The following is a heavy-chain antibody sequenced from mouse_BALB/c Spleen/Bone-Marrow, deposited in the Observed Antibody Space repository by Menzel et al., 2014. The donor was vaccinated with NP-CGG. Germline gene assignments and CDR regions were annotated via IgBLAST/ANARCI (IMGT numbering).Heavy chain of an antibody. V-gene: IGHV3-2*02. D-gene: IGHD2-4*01. CDR2: ISYSGST. CDR1: GYSITRDYA. Sequence: EVQVVESGSGLVKPSQSLSLTCTVTGYSITRDYAWNWIRQFPGNKLEWMGYISYSGSTTYNPSLKSRISITRDTSKNQFFLQLNSVTTEDTATYYCARSSSYDYDVGFAYWGQGTLVTVSA. CDR3: ARSSSYDYDVGFAY. J-gene: IGHJ3*01.